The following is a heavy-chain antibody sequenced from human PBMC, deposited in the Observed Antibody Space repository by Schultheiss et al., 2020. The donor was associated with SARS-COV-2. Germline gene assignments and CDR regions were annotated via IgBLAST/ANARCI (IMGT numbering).Heavy chain of an antibody. V-gene: IGHV4-39*07. CDR1: GGSISSSSYY. CDR3: ARGLLWVDGYNSYLIDY. Sequence: SQTLSLTCTVSGGSISSSSYYWGWIRQPPGKGLEWIGSIYYSGSTYYNPSLKSRVTISVDTSKNQFSLKLSSVTAADTAVYYCARGLLWVDGYNSYLIDYWGQGTLVTVSS. J-gene: IGHJ4*02. CDR2: IYYSGST. D-gene: IGHD5-24*01.